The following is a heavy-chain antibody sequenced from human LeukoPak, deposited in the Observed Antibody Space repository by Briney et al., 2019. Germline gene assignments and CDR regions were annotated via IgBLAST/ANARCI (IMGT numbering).Heavy chain of an antibody. CDR2: IYYSGST. CDR3: ARGGDDSSGYLLSYYFDY. V-gene: IGHV4-30-4*01. Sequence: SETLSLTCTVSGGSISSGDYYWSWIRQPPGKGLEWIGYIYYSGSTYYNPSLKSRVTISVDTSKNQFSLKLSSVTAADTAVYYCARGGDDSSGYLLSYYFDYWGQGTLVTVSS. J-gene: IGHJ4*02. D-gene: IGHD3-22*01. CDR1: GGSISSGDYY.